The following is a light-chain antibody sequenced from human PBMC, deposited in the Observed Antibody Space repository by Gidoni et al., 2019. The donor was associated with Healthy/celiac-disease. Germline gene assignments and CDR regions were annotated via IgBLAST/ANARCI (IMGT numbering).Light chain of an antibody. V-gene: IGKV3-15*01. CDR3: QQYNNWPPLT. Sequence: EIVMTKSPATLSVSPGERATLSCRASQSVSSNLAWYQQKPGQAPRLLIYGASTRATGIPARFSGSGSGTEFTLTISILQSEDVAVYYCQQYNNWPPLTFGGGTKVEIK. J-gene: IGKJ4*01. CDR2: GAS. CDR1: QSVSSN.